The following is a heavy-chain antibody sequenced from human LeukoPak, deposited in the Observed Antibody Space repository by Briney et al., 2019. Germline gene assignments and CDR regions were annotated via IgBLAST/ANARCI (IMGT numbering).Heavy chain of an antibody. V-gene: IGHV1-3*03. D-gene: IGHD3-22*01. Sequence: GASVKVSCKASGYTFTSYAMHWVRQAPGQRLEWMGWINAGNGNTKYSQEFQGRVTISRDTSASTAYMELSSLRSEDMAVYYCARDGGHLYYYDSSGYPLDYWGQGTLVTVSS. CDR3: ARDGGHLYYYDSSGYPLDY. J-gene: IGHJ4*02. CDR2: INAGNGNT. CDR1: GYTFTSYA.